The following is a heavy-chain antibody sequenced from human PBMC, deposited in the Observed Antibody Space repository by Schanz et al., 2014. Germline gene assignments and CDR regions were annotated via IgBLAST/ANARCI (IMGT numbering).Heavy chain of an antibody. CDR2: ISGSGGST. CDR1: GFTFSSYD. CDR3: ARKVVATIGGYYDN. Sequence: VQLVESGGGVVQPGRSLRLSCVASGFTFSSYDVFWVRQAPGKGLEWLSVISGSGGSTYYADSVKGRFTISRDNSKNTLYLQMNSLRAEDTAVYYCARKVVATIGGYYDNWGQGTLVIVSS. D-gene: IGHD5-12*01. J-gene: IGHJ4*02. V-gene: IGHV3-23*04.